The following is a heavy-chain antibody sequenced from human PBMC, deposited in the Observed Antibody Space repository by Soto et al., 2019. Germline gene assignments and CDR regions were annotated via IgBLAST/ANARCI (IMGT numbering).Heavy chain of an antibody. D-gene: IGHD5-18*01. V-gene: IGHV4-34*01. Sequence: SSETLSLTCAVYVGSFSGYYWSWIRQPPGKGLEWIGEINHSGSTNYNPSLKSRVTISVDTSKNQFSLKLSSVTAADTAVYYCARAGSRYSYGDRYYYYYYGMDVWGQGTTVTVSS. J-gene: IGHJ6*02. CDR1: VGSFSGYY. CDR2: INHSGST. CDR3: ARAGSRYSYGDRYYYYYYGMDV.